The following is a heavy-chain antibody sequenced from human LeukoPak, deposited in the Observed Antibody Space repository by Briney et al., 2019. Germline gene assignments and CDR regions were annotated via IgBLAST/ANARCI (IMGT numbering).Heavy chain of an antibody. V-gene: IGHV1-69*13. CDR2: IIPIFGTA. CDR1: GGTFSSYA. J-gene: IGHJ5*02. CDR3: ARGYNWNYGWFDP. Sequence: ASVKVSCKASGGTFSSYAISWVRQAPGQGLEWMGGIIPIFGTANYAQKFQGRVTITADESTSTAYMELSSLRSEDTAVYYCARGYNWNYGWFDPWGQGTLVTVSS. D-gene: IGHD1-7*01.